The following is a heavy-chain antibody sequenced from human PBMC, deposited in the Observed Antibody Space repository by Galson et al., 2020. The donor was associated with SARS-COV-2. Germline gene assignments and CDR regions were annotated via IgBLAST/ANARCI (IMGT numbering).Heavy chain of an antibody. D-gene: IGHD3-3*01. CDR2: ISSSSSYI. CDR3: ARHGDFWSGYFFHYYYYMDV. CDR1: GFTFSSYS. V-gene: IGHV3-21*01. Sequence: GGSLRLSCAASGFTFSSYSMNWVCQAPGKGLEWVSSISSSSSYIYYADSVKGRFTISRDNAKNSLYLQMNSLRAEDTAVYYCARHGDFWSGYFFHYYYYMDVWGKGTTVTVSS. J-gene: IGHJ6*03.